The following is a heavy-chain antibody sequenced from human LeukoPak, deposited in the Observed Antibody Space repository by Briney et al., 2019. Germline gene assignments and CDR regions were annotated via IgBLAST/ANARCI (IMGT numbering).Heavy chain of an antibody. D-gene: IGHD3-22*01. CDR3: ARRGRGGSGHYPSWFDP. CDR1: GYAFTSYY. Sequence: GASVKVSCKASGYAFTSYYMHWVRQAPGQGLEWMGIINPSGGSTSYAQKFQGRVTMTRDTSTSTVYMELSSLRSEDTAVYYCARRGRGGSGHYPSWFDPWGQGTLVTVSS. V-gene: IGHV1-46*01. CDR2: INPSGGST. J-gene: IGHJ5*02.